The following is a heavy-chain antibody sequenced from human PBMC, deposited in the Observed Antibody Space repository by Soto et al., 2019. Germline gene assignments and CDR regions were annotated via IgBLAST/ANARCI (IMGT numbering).Heavy chain of an antibody. CDR3: ARRYFTYCVCSYNSHLDY. CDR1: GGSISSGGYY. V-gene: IGHV4-31*03. D-gene: IGHD2-8*01. J-gene: IGHJ4*02. CDR2: IYYSGRT. Sequence: TLSLTCTVSGGSISSGGYYWSWIRQHPGKGLEWIAYIYYSGRTSYNPSLKSRVTISVDTSKTQFSLKLSSVTAADTAVYYCARRYFTYCVCSYNSHLDYSGQGTLVTVSS.